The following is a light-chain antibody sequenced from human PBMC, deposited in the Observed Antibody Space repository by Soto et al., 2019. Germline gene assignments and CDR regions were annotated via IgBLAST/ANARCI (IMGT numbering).Light chain of an antibody. CDR1: SSDIGGSKY. CDR2: EVS. J-gene: IGLJ3*02. CDR3: SSYTSSSTVV. Sequence: QSVLTQPASVSGSPGPSVTISCTGTSSDIGGSKYVYWYQPYPGKAPKVMIYEVSNRPSGVSNRFSGSKSGNTAALSISGLQAEDEAHYYCSSYTSSSTVVFGGGTKLTVL. V-gene: IGLV2-14*01.